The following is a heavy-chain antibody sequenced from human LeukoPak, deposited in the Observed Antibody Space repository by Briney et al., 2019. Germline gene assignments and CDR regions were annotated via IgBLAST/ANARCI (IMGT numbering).Heavy chain of an antibody. CDR2: ISSSSSYT. Sequence: GGSLRLSCAASGFTFSSYVMSWVRQAPGKGLEWVSYISSSSSYTNYADSVKGRFTISRDNAKNSLYLQMNSLRAEDTAVYYCARNRYSNDYWGQGTLVTVSS. CDR1: GFTFSSYV. CDR3: ARNRYSNDY. D-gene: IGHD3-9*01. V-gene: IGHV3-21*05. J-gene: IGHJ4*02.